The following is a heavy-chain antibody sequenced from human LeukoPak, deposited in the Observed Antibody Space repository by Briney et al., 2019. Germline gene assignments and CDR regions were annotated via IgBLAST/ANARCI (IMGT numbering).Heavy chain of an antibody. V-gene: IGHV4-34*01. CDR1: GGSFSGYY. CDR3: ASSAAVAGWGVFDY. Sequence: PSETLSLTCAVYGGSFSGYYWSWIRQPPGKGLEWIGSIYYSGSTYYNPSLKSRVTISVDTSKNQFSLKLSSVTAADTAVYYCASSAAVAGWGVFDYWGQGALVTVSS. CDR2: IYYSGST. D-gene: IGHD6-19*01. J-gene: IGHJ4*02.